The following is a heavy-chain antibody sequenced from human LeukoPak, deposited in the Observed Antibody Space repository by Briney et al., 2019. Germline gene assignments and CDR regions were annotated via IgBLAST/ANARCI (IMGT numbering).Heavy chain of an antibody. V-gene: IGHV3-21*06. CDR3: ARDREYCSGGSCYPGPFDY. CDR1: GFTFSTSA. J-gene: IGHJ4*02. D-gene: IGHD2-15*01. CDR2: SNNVRSHI. Sequence: GGSLRLSCAASGFTFSTSAMNWVRQAPGKGLEWVSSSNNVRSHIYYADSVRGRFTISRDNANNVLYLQMNSLRAEDTAVYYCARDREYCSGGSCYPGPFDYWGQGTLVTVSS.